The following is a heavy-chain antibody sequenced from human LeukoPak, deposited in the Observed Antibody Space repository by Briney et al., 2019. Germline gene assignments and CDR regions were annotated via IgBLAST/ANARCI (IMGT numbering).Heavy chain of an antibody. CDR2: IRYDGSNK. CDR1: GFTFSSYG. D-gene: IGHD5-24*01. J-gene: IGHJ4*02. Sequence: GGSLRLSCAVPGFTFSSYGMSWVRQAPGKGLEWVAFIRYDGSNKYYADSVKGRFTISRDNSKNTLYLQMNSLRAEDTAVYYCARDPHRDGYIHFDYWGQGTLVTVSS. V-gene: IGHV3-30*02. CDR3: ARDPHRDGYIHFDY.